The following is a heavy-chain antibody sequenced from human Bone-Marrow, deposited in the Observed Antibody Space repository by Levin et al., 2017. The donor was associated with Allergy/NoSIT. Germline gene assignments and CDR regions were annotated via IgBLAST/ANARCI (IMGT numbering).Heavy chain of an antibody. CDR2: ISWNSGRK. CDR3: AKGKGSQYDNWFDP. V-gene: IGHV3-9*01. D-gene: IGHD3-10*01. CDR1: GFTFDDYA. Sequence: SLKISCTASGFTFDDYAMHWVRQVPGKGLEWVSGISWNSGRKGYAESVEGRFTISRDNAKNSLYLQMNSVRREDTAWYHCAKGKGSQYDNWFDPWGQGTLVTVSS. J-gene: IGHJ5*02.